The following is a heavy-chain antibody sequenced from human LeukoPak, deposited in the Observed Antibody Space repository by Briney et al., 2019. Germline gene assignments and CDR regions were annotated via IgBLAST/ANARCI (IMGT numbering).Heavy chain of an antibody. D-gene: IGHD1-26*01. CDR3: AREVGGKWPHMDV. CDR2: IWYDGSNK. Sequence: TARTLRLSCAGSGFTLSSYGLHWVRQAPGKGLEWVAVIWYDGSNKYYADSVKGRFTISIDNSKNTLYLQMISLRAEDTAVYYCAREVGGKWPHMDVWGQGTTVTVSS. J-gene: IGHJ6*02. V-gene: IGHV3-33*01. CDR1: GFTLSSYG.